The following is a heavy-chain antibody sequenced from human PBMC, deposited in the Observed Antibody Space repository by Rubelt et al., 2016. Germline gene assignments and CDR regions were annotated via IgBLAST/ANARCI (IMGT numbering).Heavy chain of an antibody. D-gene: IGHD6-19*01. CDR2: ISAYNGNT. Sequence: QVQLVQSGAEVKKPGASVKVSCKASGYTFTSYGISWVRQAPGQGLEWKGWISAYNGNTNDAQRFQGRVTMTTDTSTSTAYMGLRSLRSDDTAVYYCARDRTWLVPGLDAFDIWGQGTMVTVSS. J-gene: IGHJ3*02. CDR1: GYTFTSYG. CDR3: ARDRTWLVPGLDAFDI. V-gene: IGHV1-18*01.